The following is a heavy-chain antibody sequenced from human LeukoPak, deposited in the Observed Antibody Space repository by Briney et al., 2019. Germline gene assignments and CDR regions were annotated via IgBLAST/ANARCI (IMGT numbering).Heavy chain of an antibody. CDR2: ISYDGSNK. D-gene: IGHD2-15*01. CDR1: GFTFSSYG. J-gene: IGHJ6*03. Sequence: GGSLRLSCAASGFTFSSYGMHWVRQAPGKGLEWVAVISYDGSNKYYADSVKGRFTISRDNSKNTLYLQMNSLRAEDMAVYYGSCSYYYYMDVWGRGTTVTVSS. V-gene: IGHV3-30*03. CDR3: SCSYYYYMDV.